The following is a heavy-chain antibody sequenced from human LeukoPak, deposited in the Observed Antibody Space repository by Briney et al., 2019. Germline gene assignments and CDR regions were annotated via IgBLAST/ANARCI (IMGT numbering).Heavy chain of an antibody. CDR2: ISSSSGDI. V-gene: IGHV3-21*01. CDR1: GFIFSSYA. CDR3: VRDYGGSSGAFDL. J-gene: IGHJ3*01. D-gene: IGHD4-23*01. Sequence: PGGTLRLSCRASGFIFSSYALNWVRRAQGQGLEWVSSISSSSGDIYYTDSVKGRFTISRDNARKSLYLQMNSLRVEDTAVYYCVRDYGGSSGAFDLWGQGTMVTVSS.